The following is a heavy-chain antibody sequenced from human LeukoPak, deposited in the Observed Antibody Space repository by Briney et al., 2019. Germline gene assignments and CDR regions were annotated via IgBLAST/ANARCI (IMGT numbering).Heavy chain of an antibody. J-gene: IGHJ6*02. Sequence: PGRSLRLSCAASGFTFSSYGMHWVRQAPGKGLEWVAVISYDGSNKYYADSVKGRFTISRDNSKNTLYLQMNSLRAEDTVVYYCAKDGDYGGNYGMDVWGQGTTVTVSS. CDR1: GFTFSSYG. CDR3: AKDGDYGGNYGMDV. D-gene: IGHD4-23*01. V-gene: IGHV3-30*18. CDR2: ISYDGSNK.